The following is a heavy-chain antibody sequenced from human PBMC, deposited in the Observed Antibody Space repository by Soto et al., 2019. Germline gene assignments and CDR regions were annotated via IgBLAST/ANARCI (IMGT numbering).Heavy chain of an antibody. J-gene: IGHJ4*02. Sequence: PSETLSLTCTVSGGSISSYYWSWFRQPPGKGLEWIGYIYYSGSTNYNPSLKSRVTISVDTSKNQFSLKLSSVTAADTAVYYCARAGITGTYFDYWGQGTLVTVS. D-gene: IGHD1-20*01. CDR2: IYYSGST. V-gene: IGHV4-59*01. CDR3: ARAGITGTYFDY. CDR1: GGSISSYY.